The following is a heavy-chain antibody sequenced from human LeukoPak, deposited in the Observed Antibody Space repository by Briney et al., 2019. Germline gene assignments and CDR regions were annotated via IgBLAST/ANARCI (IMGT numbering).Heavy chain of an antibody. V-gene: IGHV4-39*06. CDR1: GGSISSSSYY. CDR2: IYYSGST. D-gene: IGHD2-2*02. J-gene: IGHJ4*02. CDR3: ARDQRPPYTNLLDY. Sequence: SETLSLTCTVSGGSISSSSYYWGWIRQPPGKGLEWIGSIYYSGSTYYNPSLKSRVTISADTSKNQFTLKLSSVTAADTAVYYCARDQRPPYTNLLDYWGQGTLVTVSS.